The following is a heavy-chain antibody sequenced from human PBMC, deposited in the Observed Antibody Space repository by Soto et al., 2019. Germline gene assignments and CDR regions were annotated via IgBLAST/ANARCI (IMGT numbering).Heavy chain of an antibody. J-gene: IGHJ5*02. CDR1: GYTVTSYG. Sequence: GASGKVSCNASGYTVTSYGMHWVRQAPGQRLEWMGWINAGNGNTKYSQKFQGRVTITRDTSASTAYMELSSLRSEDTAVYYCARDGHCTNGVCKNWFDPWGQGTLVTVSS. CDR2: INAGNGNT. D-gene: IGHD2-8*01. V-gene: IGHV1-3*01. CDR3: ARDGHCTNGVCKNWFDP.